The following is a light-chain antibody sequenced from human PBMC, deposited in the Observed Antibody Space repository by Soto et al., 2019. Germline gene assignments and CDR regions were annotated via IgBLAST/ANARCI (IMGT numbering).Light chain of an antibody. J-gene: IGKJ4*01. CDR1: QGISSY. CDR3: QQLNNYPPEPT. CDR2: AAS. V-gene: IGKV1-9*01. Sequence: DIQLTQSPSFLSASVGDRVTITCRASQGISSYLAWYQQKPGKAPKLLIYAASTLQSGVPSRFSGSGSGTEFPLTISSLQPADFATYYCQQLNNYPPEPTFGGGTKVEIK.